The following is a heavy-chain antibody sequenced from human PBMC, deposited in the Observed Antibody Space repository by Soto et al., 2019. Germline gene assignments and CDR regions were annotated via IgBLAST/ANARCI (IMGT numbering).Heavy chain of an antibody. D-gene: IGHD2-21*01. V-gene: IGHV3-7*01. Sequence: GGSLRLSCAASGFTFSSYWMSWDSQAQGKGLEWVANIKQDGSEKYYVYSVKGRFTISTDKAKNSLYLQMNSLRAEATAVYYCASPNLYCGADCYFDYWGQGTLVTVSS. CDR1: GFTFSSYW. CDR3: ASPNLYCGADCYFDY. J-gene: IGHJ4*02. CDR2: IKQDGSEK.